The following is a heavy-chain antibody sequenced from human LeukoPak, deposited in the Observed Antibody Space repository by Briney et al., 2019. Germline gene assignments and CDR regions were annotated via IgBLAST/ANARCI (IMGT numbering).Heavy chain of an antibody. CDR2: IRYDGSNK. CDR3: AKDPSNREWSSSWHYPFDY. CDR1: GFTFSSYG. D-gene: IGHD6-13*01. V-gene: IGHV3-30*02. Sequence: PGGSLRLSRAASGFTFSSYGMHWVRQAPGKGLEWVAFIRYDGSNKYYADSVKGRFTISRDNSKNTLYLQMNSLRAEDTAVYYCAKDPSNREWSSSWHYPFDYWGQGTLVTVSS. J-gene: IGHJ4*02.